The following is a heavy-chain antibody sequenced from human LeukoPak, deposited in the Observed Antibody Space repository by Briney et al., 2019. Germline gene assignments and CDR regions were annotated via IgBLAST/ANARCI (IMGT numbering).Heavy chain of an antibody. V-gene: IGHV3-21*01. CDR2: ITSSSSYI. D-gene: IGHD3-3*01. J-gene: IGHJ4*02. Sequence: GGSLRLSCAASGFTFSSYSMNWVRQAPGKGLEWVSYITSSSSYIYYADSVKGRLTISRDNAKNSLYLQMNSLRAEDTAVYYCATTRYDFWIDLPLSGFDYWGQGTLVTVSS. CDR1: GFTFSSYS. CDR3: ATTRYDFWIDLPLSGFDY.